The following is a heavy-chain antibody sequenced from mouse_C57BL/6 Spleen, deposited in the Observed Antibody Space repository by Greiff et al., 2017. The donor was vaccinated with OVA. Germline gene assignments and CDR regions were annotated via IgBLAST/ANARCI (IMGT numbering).Heavy chain of an antibody. CDR3: ALIYYYGSSYPSYWYFDV. J-gene: IGHJ1*03. CDR2: IDPEDGET. V-gene: IGHV14-2*01. D-gene: IGHD1-1*01. CDR1: GFNIKDYY. Sequence: VQLKQSGAELVKPGASVKLSCTASGFNIKDYYMHWVKQRTEQGLEWIGRIDPEDGETKYAPKFQDKATITADTSSNTAYLQLSSLTSEDTAVYYCALIYYYGSSYPSYWYFDVWGTGTTVTVSS.